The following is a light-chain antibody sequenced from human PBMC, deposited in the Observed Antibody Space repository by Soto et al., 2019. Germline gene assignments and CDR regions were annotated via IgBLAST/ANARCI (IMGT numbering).Light chain of an antibody. Sequence: EIVLTQSPATLSLSPGERATLSCRASQSVSSYLAWYQQKPGQAPRLLIYDASNRATGIPARFSGSGSGTDFILTISSLEPEDFAAYYCQQRSDWPPLFGQGTKLEIK. J-gene: IGKJ2*01. CDR2: DAS. CDR1: QSVSSY. V-gene: IGKV3-11*01. CDR3: QQRSDWPPL.